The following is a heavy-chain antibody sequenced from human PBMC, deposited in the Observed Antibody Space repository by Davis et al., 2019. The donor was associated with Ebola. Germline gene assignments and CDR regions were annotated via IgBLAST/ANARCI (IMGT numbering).Heavy chain of an antibody. Sequence: ASVKVSCKASGYTFTGYYMHWVRQAPGQGLEWMGWINPNSGGTNYAQKFQGWVTMTRDTSISTAYMELSRLRSDDTAVYYCARDRSFIAARLGSYYGMDVWGQGTTVTVSS. CDR1: GYTFTGYY. CDR2: INPNSGGT. CDR3: ARDRSFIAARLGSYYGMDV. V-gene: IGHV1-2*04. J-gene: IGHJ6*02. D-gene: IGHD6-6*01.